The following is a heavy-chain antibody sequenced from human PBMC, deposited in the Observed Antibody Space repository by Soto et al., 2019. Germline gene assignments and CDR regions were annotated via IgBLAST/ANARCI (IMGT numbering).Heavy chain of an antibody. CDR3: ARGPTYYYDSSGYLGLNYYYYGMDV. J-gene: IGHJ6*02. Sequence: GGSLRLSCAASGFTFSDHYMDWVRQAPGKGLEWVGRTRNKANSYTTEYAASVKGRFTISRDDSKNSLYLQMNSLKTEDTAVYYCARGPTYYYDSSGYLGLNYYYYGMDVWGQGTTVTVSS. CDR2: TRNKANSYTT. CDR1: GFTFSDHY. V-gene: IGHV3-72*01. D-gene: IGHD3-22*01.